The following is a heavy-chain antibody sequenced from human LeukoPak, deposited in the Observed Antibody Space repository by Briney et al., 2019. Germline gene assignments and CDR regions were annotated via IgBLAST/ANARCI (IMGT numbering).Heavy chain of an antibody. CDR2: ISSSSSYI. D-gene: IGHD3-10*01. CDR1: GFTFSDHH. J-gene: IGHJ4*02. Sequence: GGSLRLSCAASGFTFSDHHIDWVRQAPGKGLEWVSSISSSSSYIYYADSVKGRFTISRDNAKNSLYLRMNSLRAEDTAVYYCARVAVLWFVDYWGQGTLVTVSS. V-gene: IGHV3-21*01. CDR3: ARVAVLWFVDY.